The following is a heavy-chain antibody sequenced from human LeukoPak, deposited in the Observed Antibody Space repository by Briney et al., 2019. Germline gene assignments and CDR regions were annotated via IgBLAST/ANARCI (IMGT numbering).Heavy chain of an antibody. Sequence: GGSLRLSCAASGFTFSSYSMNWVRQAPGKGLEWVSSITASSTAIYSADSVKGRFTISRDNAKNLLYLQMNSLRAEDTAVYYCARTYYDILTAYNPYFDYWGQGILVTVSS. CDR1: GFTFSSYS. V-gene: IGHV3-21*01. J-gene: IGHJ4*02. D-gene: IGHD3-9*01. CDR3: ARTYYDILTAYNPYFDY. CDR2: ITASSTAI.